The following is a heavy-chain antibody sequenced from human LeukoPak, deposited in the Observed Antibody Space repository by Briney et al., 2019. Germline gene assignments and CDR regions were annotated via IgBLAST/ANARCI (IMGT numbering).Heavy chain of an antibody. D-gene: IGHD3-16*01. V-gene: IGHV3-74*01. CDR2: INSDGIA. CDR3: AGRRVLDASFDY. J-gene: IGHJ4*02. Sequence: GGSLRLSCAASGFTFSSYWMHWVRQAPGKGLVWVSRINSDGIAIYADSVKGRFTISRDNAKNTLFLQMNRLRAEDTAVYYCAGRRVLDASFDYWGQGTLVTVSS. CDR1: GFTFSSYW.